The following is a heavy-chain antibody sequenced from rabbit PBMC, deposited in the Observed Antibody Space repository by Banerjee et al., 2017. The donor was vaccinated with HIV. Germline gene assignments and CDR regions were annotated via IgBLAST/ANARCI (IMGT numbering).Heavy chain of an antibody. J-gene: IGHJ4*01. V-gene: IGHV1S45*01. D-gene: IGHD4-2*01. CDR1: GFDFSSYV. CDR3: ARRSAGAFGL. CDR2: IYAGSSGST. Sequence: QEQLVEYGGDLVQPEGSLTLTCKASGFDFSSYVVCWVRQAPGKGLEWIACIYAGSSGSTYYTSWAKGRFTISKTSSTTVTLQMTSLTAADTATYFCARRSAGAFGLWGPGTLVTVS.